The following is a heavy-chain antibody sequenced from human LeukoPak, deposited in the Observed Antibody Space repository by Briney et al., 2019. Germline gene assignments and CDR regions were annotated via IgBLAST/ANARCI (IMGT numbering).Heavy chain of an antibody. D-gene: IGHD4-23*01. V-gene: IGHV1-18*01. CDR1: GYTFTSYG. J-gene: IGHJ3*02. CDR3: AREIRARGISPGAFDI. Sequence: ASVKVSCKASGYTFTSYGISWVRQAPGQGLEWMGWISAYNGNTNYAQKLQGRVTMTTDTSTSTAYMELRSLRSDDTAVYYCAREIRARGISPGAFDIWGQGTMVTVSS. CDR2: ISAYNGNT.